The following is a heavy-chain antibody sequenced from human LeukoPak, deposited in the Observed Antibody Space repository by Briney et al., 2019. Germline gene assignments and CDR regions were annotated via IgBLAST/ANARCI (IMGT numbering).Heavy chain of an antibody. Sequence: PGGSLRLSCAASGFTFSSYEMNWVHQAPGKGLEWVSYISSRDTTIYYADSVKGRFTISRDNAKNSLYLQMNSLRTEDTAVYYCATPLPLDYWGQGTLVTVSS. CDR2: ISSRDTTI. V-gene: IGHV3-48*03. J-gene: IGHJ4*02. CDR1: GFTFSSYE. CDR3: ATPLPLDY.